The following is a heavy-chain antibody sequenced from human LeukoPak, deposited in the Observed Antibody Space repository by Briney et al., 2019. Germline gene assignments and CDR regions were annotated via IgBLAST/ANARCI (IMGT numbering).Heavy chain of an antibody. CDR2: ISGSGGST. J-gene: IGHJ3*02. CDR1: GFTFSSYA. D-gene: IGHD3-16*01. V-gene: IGHV3-23*01. Sequence: GGSLRLSCAASGFTFSSYAMSWVRQAPGKGLEWVSAISGSGGSTYYADSVKGRFTISRDNAKNSLYLQMNSLRAEDTAVYYCARDFRGVDIWGQGTMVTVSS. CDR3: ARDFRGVDI.